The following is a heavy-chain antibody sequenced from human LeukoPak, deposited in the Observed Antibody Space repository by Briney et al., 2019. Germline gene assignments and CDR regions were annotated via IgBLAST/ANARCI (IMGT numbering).Heavy chain of an antibody. Sequence: ASVTVSCKASGYTFTGYYMHWVRQAPGQGLEWMGWINPNSGGTNYAQKFQGRVTMTRDTSISTAYMELSRLRSDDTAVYYCARGRSSGPWGELDYWGQGTLVTVSS. CDR2: INPNSGGT. CDR3: ARGRSSGPWGELDY. J-gene: IGHJ4*02. V-gene: IGHV1-2*02. D-gene: IGHD6-19*01. CDR1: GYTFTGYY.